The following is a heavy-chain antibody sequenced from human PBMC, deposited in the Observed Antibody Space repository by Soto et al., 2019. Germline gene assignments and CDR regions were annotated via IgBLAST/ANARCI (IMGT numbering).Heavy chain of an antibody. Sequence: ASVKVSCKASGYSFTNSAIHWLRQAPGQRLEWMGWINAGSGSAKYSQKFQGRVTITRDTSASTAYMELSSLKSEDTAMYYCARGQSGSYLPFFDYWG. V-gene: IGHV1-3*01. CDR3: ARGQSGSYLPFFDY. CDR2: INAGSGSA. CDR1: GYSFTNSA. D-gene: IGHD1-26*01. J-gene: IGHJ4*01.